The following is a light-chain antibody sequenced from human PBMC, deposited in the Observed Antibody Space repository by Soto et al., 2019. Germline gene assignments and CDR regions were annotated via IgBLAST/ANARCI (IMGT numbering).Light chain of an antibody. J-gene: IGLJ1*01. Sequence: QSVLTKPASWSGSPGQSITISCTGTISDLAIYNYVSWYQQQPGKAPKLMIYQVTNRPSGVSNRFSGSRSGNTASLTISGLQAEDEADYYCSSYTDSSNYVYGTGTKVTVL. CDR1: ISDLAIYNY. CDR3: SSYTDSSNYV. V-gene: IGLV2-14*01. CDR2: QVT.